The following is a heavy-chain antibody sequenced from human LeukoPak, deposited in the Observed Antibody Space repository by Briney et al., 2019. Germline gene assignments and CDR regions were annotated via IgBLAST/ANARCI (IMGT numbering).Heavy chain of an antibody. Sequence: GGSLRLSCAASGFTFSSYEMNWVRQAPGKGLEWVSYIITSGTTKYYADAVRGRFTISRDNAKSSLYLQMNSLRAEDTAVYYCARGGFRFHPWGQGTLVTVSS. CDR2: IITSGTTK. CDR3: ARGGFRFHP. D-gene: IGHD1-26*01. J-gene: IGHJ5*02. CDR1: GFTFSSYE. V-gene: IGHV3-48*03.